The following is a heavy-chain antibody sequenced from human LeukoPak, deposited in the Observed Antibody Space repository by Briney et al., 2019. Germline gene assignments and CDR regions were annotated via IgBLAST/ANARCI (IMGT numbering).Heavy chain of an antibody. CDR3: ARAIPLDC. J-gene: IGHJ4*02. CDR2: ISSSGSTI. V-gene: IGHV3-48*03. CDR1: GFXFSSYE. Sequence: GGSLRLSCAASGFXFSSYEINWVRQAPGKGLEWVSYISSSGSTIYNADSVKGRFTISRDNAKNSLYLQMNSLRAEDSAVYYCARAIPLDCWGQGTLVTVSS.